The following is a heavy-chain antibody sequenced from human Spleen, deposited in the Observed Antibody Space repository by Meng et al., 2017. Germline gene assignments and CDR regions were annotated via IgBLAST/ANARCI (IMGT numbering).Heavy chain of an antibody. CDR2: IYYSGST. V-gene: IGHV4-39*07. D-gene: IGHD6-19*01. CDR3: ARAEGGWGLALKLDY. Sequence: SETLSLTCTVSGGPISSSSYYWGWIRQPPGKGLEWIGSIYYSGSTYYNPSLKSRVTISVDTSKNQFSLKLSSVTAADTAVYYCARAEGGWGLALKLDYWGQGTLVTVSS. CDR1: GGPISSSSYY. J-gene: IGHJ4*02.